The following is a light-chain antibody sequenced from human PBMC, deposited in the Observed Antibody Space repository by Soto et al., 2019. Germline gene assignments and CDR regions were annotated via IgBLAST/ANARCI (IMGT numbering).Light chain of an antibody. CDR2: EVS. V-gene: IGLV2-8*01. CDR3: SSYAGNRHFYV. Sequence: QSALTQPPSASGSPGQSVTISCTGTSSDVGGYNFVSWYQQHPGKAPKLMIYEVSKRPSGIPDRFSGSKSGNTASLTVSGLRAEDEADYYCSSYAGNRHFYVFGTGTKVTVL. CDR1: SSDVGGYNF. J-gene: IGLJ1*01.